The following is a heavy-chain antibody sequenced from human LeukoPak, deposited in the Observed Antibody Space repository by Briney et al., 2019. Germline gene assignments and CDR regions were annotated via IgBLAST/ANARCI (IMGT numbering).Heavy chain of an antibody. D-gene: IGHD6-13*01. J-gene: IGHJ4*02. V-gene: IGHV1-2*02. CDR1: GYTFTGYY. CDR2: INPNNGGT. Sequence: SVKVSCKASGYTFTGYYMHWVRQAPGQGLEWMGWINPNNGGTNYAPKFQGRVTMTRDTSISTAYMELSRLRSDDTAVYYCATGRTWYRSSWYYFDYWGQGTLVTVSS. CDR3: ATGRTWYRSSWYYFDY.